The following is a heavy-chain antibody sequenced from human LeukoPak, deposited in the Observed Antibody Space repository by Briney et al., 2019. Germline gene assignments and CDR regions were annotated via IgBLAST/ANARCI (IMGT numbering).Heavy chain of an antibody. J-gene: IGHJ5*02. CDR2: INHSGST. CDR1: GGSFSGYY. CDR3: ARNDFWSGYKNANWFDP. D-gene: IGHD3-3*01. V-gene: IGHV4-34*01. Sequence: PSETLSLTCAVYGGSFSGYYWSWIRQPPGKGLEWIGEINHSGSTNYNPSLKSRVTISVDTSKNQFSLKLSSVTAADTAVHYCARNDFWSGYKNANWFDPWGQGTLVTVSS.